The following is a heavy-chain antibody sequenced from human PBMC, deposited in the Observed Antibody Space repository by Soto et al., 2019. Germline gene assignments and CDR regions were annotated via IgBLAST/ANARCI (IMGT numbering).Heavy chain of an antibody. CDR2: IYHSGST. CDR1: GGSISSGGYS. Sequence: SETLSLTCAVSGGSISSGGYSWSWIRQPPGKGLEWIGYIYHSGSTYYNPSLKSRVTISVDRSKNQFSLKLSPVTAADTAVYYCARETTVTTRGGYYFDYWGQGTLVTVSS. CDR3: ARETTVTTRGGYYFDY. J-gene: IGHJ4*02. V-gene: IGHV4-30-2*01. D-gene: IGHD4-17*01.